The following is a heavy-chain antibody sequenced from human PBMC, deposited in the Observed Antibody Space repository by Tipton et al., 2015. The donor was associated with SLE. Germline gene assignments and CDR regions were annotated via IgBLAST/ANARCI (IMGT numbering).Heavy chain of an antibody. Sequence: TLSLTCVVYGGAFSAYYWGWVPQPPGKGLEWIGIISYSWTTYYNPSLKSRFTISVDTSKNQFSRRLSPVTAADTAVYYCAREGSSSSYDYWGQGTLVTVSS. CDR1: GGAFSAYY. CDR2: ISYSWTT. D-gene: IGHD6-13*01. J-gene: IGHJ4*02. V-gene: IGHV4-34*11. CDR3: AREGSSSSYDY.